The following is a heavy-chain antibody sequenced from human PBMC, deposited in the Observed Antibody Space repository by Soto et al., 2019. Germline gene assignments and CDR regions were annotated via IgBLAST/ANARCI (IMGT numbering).Heavy chain of an antibody. V-gene: IGHV4-30-4*01. CDR2: IYYSGST. D-gene: IGHD3-3*01. J-gene: IGHJ4*02. CDR1: GGSISSGDYY. CDR3: ARVDFWSGNIDY. Sequence: PSETLSLTCTVSGGSISSGDYYWSWIRQPPGKGLEWIGYIYYSGSTYYNPSLKSRVTISVDTSKNQFSLKLSSVTAADTAVYYCARVDFWSGNIDYWGQGTLVTVSS.